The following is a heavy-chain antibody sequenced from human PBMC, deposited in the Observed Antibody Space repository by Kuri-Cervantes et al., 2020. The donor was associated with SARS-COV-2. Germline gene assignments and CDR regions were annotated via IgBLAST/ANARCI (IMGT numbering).Heavy chain of an antibody. CDR2: ISSSSSYI. D-gene: IGHD3-3*01. CDR3: ARASGYDFWSGYNYYYYYMDV. J-gene: IGHJ6*03. CDR1: GFTFSSYS. V-gene: IGHV3-21*01. Sequence: GESLKISCAASGFTFSSYSMNWVRQAPGKGLEWVSSISSSSSYIYYADSVKGRFTISRDNAKNSLYLQMNSLRAEDTAAYYCARASGYDFWSGYNYYYYYMDVWGKGTTVTVSS.